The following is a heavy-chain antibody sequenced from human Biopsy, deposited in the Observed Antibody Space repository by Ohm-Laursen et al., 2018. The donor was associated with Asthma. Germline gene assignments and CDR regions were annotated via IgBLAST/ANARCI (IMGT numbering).Heavy chain of an antibody. Sequence: SVKVSCKPLGGTFNTSVIGWVRQAPGQGLEWMGGINSVFGTTTYPQKFQDRVTITADDSTSTVYMELSSLRSEDTAVYYCARKAGSCISRTCYSLDFWGQGTLVTVSS. CDR3: ARKAGSCISRTCYSLDF. CDR2: INSVFGTT. V-gene: IGHV1-69*13. CDR1: GGTFNTSV. J-gene: IGHJ4*02. D-gene: IGHD2-2*01.